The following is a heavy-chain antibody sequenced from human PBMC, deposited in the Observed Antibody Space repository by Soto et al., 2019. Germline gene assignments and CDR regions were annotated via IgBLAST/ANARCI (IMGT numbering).Heavy chain of an antibody. CDR1: GISLSTSGVG. V-gene: IGHV2-5*01. CDR3: ARGLAALPVFAFDV. Sequence: SGPTLVTPTQTLTLTCSLSGISLSTSGVGVGWIRQPPGKALEWLALIYWNDDEHYSPSLKGRLTISKDTSKNQAVLTMTNMDSVDTATYYCARGLAALPVFAFDVWGQGTMVTVSS. D-gene: IGHD6-6*01. J-gene: IGHJ3*01. CDR2: IYWNDDE.